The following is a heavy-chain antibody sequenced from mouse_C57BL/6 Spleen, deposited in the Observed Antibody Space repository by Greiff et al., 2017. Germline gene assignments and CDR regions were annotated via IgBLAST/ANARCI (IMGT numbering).Heavy chain of an antibody. D-gene: IGHD1-1*01. CDR3: ARDGIYYGSSPYWYFDV. CDR2: ISYDGSN. CDR1: GYSITSGYY. J-gene: IGHJ1*03. Sequence: EVQLQQSGPGLVKPSQSLSLTCSVTGYSITSGYYWNWIRQFPGNKLEWMGYISYDGSNNYNPSLKNRISITRDTSKNQFFLKLTSVTTEDTATYYCARDGIYYGSSPYWYFDVWGTGTTVTVSS. V-gene: IGHV3-6*01.